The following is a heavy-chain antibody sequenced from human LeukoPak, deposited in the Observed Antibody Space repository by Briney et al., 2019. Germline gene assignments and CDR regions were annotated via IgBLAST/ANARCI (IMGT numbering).Heavy chain of an antibody. Sequence: GGSLRLSCAASGFTFSSYAMTWVRQAPGKGLQWVSAVSGSGAHTYYADSVKGRFTISRDNSRDTLYLQMNSLRAEDTALYYCAKEESASYSDHWGQGTLVTVSS. V-gene: IGHV3-23*01. D-gene: IGHD1-26*01. CDR1: GFTFSSYA. CDR3: AKEESASYSDH. J-gene: IGHJ5*02. CDR2: VSGSGAHT.